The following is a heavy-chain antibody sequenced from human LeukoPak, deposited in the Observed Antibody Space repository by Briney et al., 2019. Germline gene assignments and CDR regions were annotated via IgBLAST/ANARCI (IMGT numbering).Heavy chain of an antibody. V-gene: IGHV4-34*01. CDR1: GGSFSGYY. J-gene: IGHJ4*02. CDR3: ARGRTNYDFWSGSPSPFDY. D-gene: IGHD3-3*01. Sequence: SETLSLTCAVYGGSFSGYYWSWIRQPPGKGLEWIGEINHSGSTNYNPSLKSRVTISVDTSKNQFSLKLSSVTAADTAVYYCARGRTNYDFWSGSPSPFDYWGQGTLVTVSS. CDR2: INHSGST.